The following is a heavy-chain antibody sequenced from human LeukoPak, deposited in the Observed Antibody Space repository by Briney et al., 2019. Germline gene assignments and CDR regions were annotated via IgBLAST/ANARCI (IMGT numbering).Heavy chain of an antibody. CDR1: GYTFTSYA. D-gene: IGHD3-10*01. Sequence: ASVKVSCKASGYTFTSYAMNWVRQAPGLGLEWMGWINTKTGNPTYAQGFTGRFVFSLDTSVSTAYLQISSLKAEDTAVYYCARAEYYYGSGSYYTPHYYYYYGMDVWGQGTTVTVSS. V-gene: IGHV7-4-1*02. CDR2: INTKTGNP. CDR3: ARAEYYYGSGSYYTPHYYYYYGMDV. J-gene: IGHJ6*02.